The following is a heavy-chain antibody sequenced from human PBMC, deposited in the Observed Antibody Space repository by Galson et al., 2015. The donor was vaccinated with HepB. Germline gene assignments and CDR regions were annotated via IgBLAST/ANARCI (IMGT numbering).Heavy chain of an antibody. CDR2: IIPIFGTA. Sequence: SVKVSCKASGGTFSSYAISWVRQAPGQGLEWMGGIIPIFGTANYAQKFQGRVTITADESTRTAYMELSSLRSEDTAVYYCARYKRTLLLWFGEYGMDVWGQGTTVTVSS. J-gene: IGHJ6*02. CDR1: GGTFSSYA. V-gene: IGHV1-69*13. CDR3: ARYKRTLLLWFGEYGMDV. D-gene: IGHD3-10*01.